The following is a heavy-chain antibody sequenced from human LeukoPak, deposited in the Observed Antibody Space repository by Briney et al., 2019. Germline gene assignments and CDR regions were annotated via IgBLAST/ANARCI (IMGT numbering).Heavy chain of an antibody. CDR3: ARGRGSWSMGHYVMDV. D-gene: IGHD6-13*01. V-gene: IGHV1-8*01. CDR1: GYTFTSYD. CDR2: MNPNSGNA. J-gene: IGHJ6*02. Sequence: GASVKVSCKASGYTFTSYDINWVRQATGQGLEWMGWMNPNSGNAGYAQKFQGRVTMTRNTSISTAYMELSSLRSEDTAVYYCARGRGSWSMGHYVMDVWGQGTTVTVSS.